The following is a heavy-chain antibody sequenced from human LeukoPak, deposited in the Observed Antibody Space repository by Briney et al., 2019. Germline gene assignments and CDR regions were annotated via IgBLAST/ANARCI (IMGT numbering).Heavy chain of an antibody. V-gene: IGHV3-23*01. CDR2: ISGSGGST. CDR1: GFTFSSYA. Sequence: GGSLRLSCAPSGFTFSSYAMSWVRQAPGKGLEWVSAISGSGGSTYYADSVKGRFTISRDNSKNTLYLQMNSLRAEDTAVYYCAKDLEYYDSSGYPGAFDYWGQGTLVTVSS. J-gene: IGHJ4*02. D-gene: IGHD3-22*01. CDR3: AKDLEYYDSSGYPGAFDY.